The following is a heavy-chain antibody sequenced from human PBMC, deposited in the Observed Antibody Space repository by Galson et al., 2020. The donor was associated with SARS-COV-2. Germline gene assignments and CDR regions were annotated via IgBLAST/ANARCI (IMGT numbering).Heavy chain of an antibody. J-gene: IGHJ4*02. Sequence: QAGGSLRLSCAASAFTFSDYAMSWVRQAPGKGLEWVSTITGLASATYYADSLKGRFTISRDNSKNTVFLQMNNLRADDTAKYYCAKDHIAGSFLGFDSWGQGALVTVSS. CDR2: ITGLASAT. D-gene: IGHD1-26*01. CDR3: AKDHIAGSFLGFDS. V-gene: IGHV3-23*01. CDR1: AFTFSDYA.